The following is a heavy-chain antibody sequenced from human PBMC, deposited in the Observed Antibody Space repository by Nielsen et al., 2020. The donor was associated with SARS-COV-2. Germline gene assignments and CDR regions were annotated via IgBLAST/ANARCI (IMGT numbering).Heavy chain of an antibody. V-gene: IGHV2-26*01. D-gene: IGHD2-15*01. J-gene: IGHJ4*02. CDR2: IFSNDEK. CDR3: ARTLSTLGYFDY. Sequence: RQAPGKALEWLAHIFSNDEKSYSTSLKSRLTISKDTSKSQVVLTMTNMDPVDTATYYCARTLSTLGYFDYWGQGTLVTVSS.